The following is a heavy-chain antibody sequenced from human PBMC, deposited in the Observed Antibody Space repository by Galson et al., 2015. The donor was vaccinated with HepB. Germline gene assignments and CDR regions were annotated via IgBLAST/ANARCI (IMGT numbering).Heavy chain of an antibody. Sequence: ETLSLTCTVSGGSISSYYWSWIRQPPGKGLEWIGYIYYSGSTNYNPSLKSRVTISVDTSKNQFSLKLSSVTAADTAVYYCARVNDDILTGYPDRIDYWGQGTLVTVSS. D-gene: IGHD3-9*01. CDR2: IYYSGST. J-gene: IGHJ4*02. CDR1: GGSISSYY. CDR3: ARVNDDILTGYPDRIDY. V-gene: IGHV4-59*01.